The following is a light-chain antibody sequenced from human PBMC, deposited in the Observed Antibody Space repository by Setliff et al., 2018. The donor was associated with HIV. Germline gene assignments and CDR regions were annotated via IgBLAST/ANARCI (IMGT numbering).Light chain of an antibody. Sequence: QSVLTQPASVSGSPGQSITISCTGTSDDIGYYNYVSWYQQHPGKAPKILIYDVGNRPSGISDRFSSSKSGNTASLTISGLQAEDEADYYCSSYKFGSTLVLGAGTKSPS. CDR2: DVG. CDR3: SSYKFGSTLV. V-gene: IGLV2-14*03. J-gene: IGLJ1*01. CDR1: SDDIGYYNY.